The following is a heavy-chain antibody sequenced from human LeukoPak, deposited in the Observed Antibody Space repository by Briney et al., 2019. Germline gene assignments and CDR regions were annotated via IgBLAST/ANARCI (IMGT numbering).Heavy chain of an antibody. J-gene: IGHJ4*02. D-gene: IGHD1-26*01. V-gene: IGHV1-18*01. Sequence: ASVKVSCKASGYIFTNYGISWVRQAPGQGLEWMGWISAYNGNTNHAQKFQDRVIVTTDTSTSTAYMELRSLRSEDTAVYYCATGIGSWSFDYWGQGTLVTVSS. CDR3: ATGIGSWSFDY. CDR2: ISAYNGNT. CDR1: GYIFTNYG.